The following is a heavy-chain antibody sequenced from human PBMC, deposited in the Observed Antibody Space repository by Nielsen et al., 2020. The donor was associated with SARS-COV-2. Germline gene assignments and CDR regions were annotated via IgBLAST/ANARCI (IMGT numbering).Heavy chain of an antibody. D-gene: IGHD6-13*01. CDR3: ARGGAAAVIDN. J-gene: IGHJ4*02. V-gene: IGHV3-48*04. Sequence: GESLKISCVASGFSFNTYSMNWVRQAPGKGLEWVSYISGGSATIYYADSVKGRFTISRDNAKNTLYLQMNSLGVDDTAMYYCARGGAAAVIDNWGQGTLVTVSS. CDR2: ISGGSATI. CDR1: GFSFNTYS.